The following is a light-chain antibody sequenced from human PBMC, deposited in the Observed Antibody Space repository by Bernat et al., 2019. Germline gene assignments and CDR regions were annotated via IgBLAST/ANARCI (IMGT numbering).Light chain of an antibody. CDR1: SLRSYY. CDR2: GKN. Sequence: SSELTQDPAVSVALGQTVRITCQGDSLRSYYASWYQQKPGQAPVLVIYGKNNRPSGIPDRFSGSSSGNTASLTITGAQAEDEADYYCNSRDSSGNQVVFGGRTKLTVL. J-gene: IGLJ2*01. CDR3: NSRDSSGNQVV. V-gene: IGLV3-19*01.